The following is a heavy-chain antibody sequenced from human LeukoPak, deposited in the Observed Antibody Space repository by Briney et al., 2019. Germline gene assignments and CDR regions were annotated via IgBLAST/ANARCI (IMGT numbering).Heavy chain of an antibody. CDR2: INPNSGGT. D-gene: IGHD3-10*01. V-gene: IGHV1-2*02. Sequence: ASVKVSCTASGYTFTGYYMHWVRQSPGQGLEWMGWINPNSGGTNYAQKFQGRVTMTRDTSISTAYMELSRLRSDDTAVYYCARGRISYYYGSGSHNWFDPWGQGTLVTVSS. J-gene: IGHJ5*02. CDR1: GYTFTGYY. CDR3: ARGRISYYYGSGSHNWFDP.